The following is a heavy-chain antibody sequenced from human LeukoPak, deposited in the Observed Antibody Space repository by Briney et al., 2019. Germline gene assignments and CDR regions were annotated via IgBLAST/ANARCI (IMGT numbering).Heavy chain of an antibody. V-gene: IGHV4-38-2*02. D-gene: IGHD6-13*01. CDR3: ARGIDY. Sequence: SETLSLTCTVSGYSISSGYYWGWIRQPPGKGLEWTGSIDHSGSTYYNPSLKSRVTISVDTSKNQFSPKLSSVTAADTAVYYCARGIDYWGQGTLVTVSS. J-gene: IGHJ4*02. CDR2: IDHSGST. CDR1: GYSISSGYY.